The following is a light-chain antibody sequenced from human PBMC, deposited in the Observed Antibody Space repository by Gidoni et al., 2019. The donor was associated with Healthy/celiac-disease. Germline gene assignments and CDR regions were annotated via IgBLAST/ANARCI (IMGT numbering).Light chain of an antibody. CDR2: GAS. Sequence: DIVMTQSPATLSVSPGERATLSCRASQSVSSNLAWYQQKPGQAPSLLIYGASTSATGIPARFSGSGSGTEFTLTISSLQSEDFAVYYCQQYNNWPPITFGQGTRLEIK. V-gene: IGKV3-15*01. J-gene: IGKJ5*01. CDR1: QSVSSN. CDR3: QQYNNWPPIT.